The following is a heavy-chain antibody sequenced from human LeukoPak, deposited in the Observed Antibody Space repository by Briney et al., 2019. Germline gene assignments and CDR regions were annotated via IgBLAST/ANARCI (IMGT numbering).Heavy chain of an antibody. J-gene: IGHJ4*02. V-gene: IGHV4-34*01. CDR1: GESCSGCY. D-gene: IGHD3-16*02. CDR3: VRREGYPYFDY. CDR2: IDRRGNT. Sequence: SETLSLTCAVSGESCSGCYWSWIRQPPGKGLEWIAEIDRRGNTNYNPSLKSRVTISADTSKNQFSLKLSSVTAADTAVYYCVRREGYPYFDYWGQGVLVTVSS.